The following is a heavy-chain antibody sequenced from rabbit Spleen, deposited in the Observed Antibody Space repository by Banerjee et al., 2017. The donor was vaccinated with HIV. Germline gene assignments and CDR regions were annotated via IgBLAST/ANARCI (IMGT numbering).Heavy chain of an antibody. D-gene: IGHD1-1*01. CDR2: INTATGKA. J-gene: IGHJ6*01. Sequence: QEQLVESGGGLVQPTGSLTLTCKASGFSFGDRDVMCWVRQAPGKGLEWIACINTATGKAVYATWAKGRFTISRTSSTTVTLRMTSLTAADRAAYFCARDLVGVIGWNFCLWGPGTLVTVS. V-gene: IGHV1S45*01. CDR3: ARDLVGVIGWNFCL. CDR1: GFSFGDRDV.